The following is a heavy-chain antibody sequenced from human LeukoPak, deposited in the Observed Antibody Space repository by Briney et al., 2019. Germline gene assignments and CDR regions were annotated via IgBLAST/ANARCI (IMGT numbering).Heavy chain of an antibody. CDR1: GFTFSSYA. CDR3: VKHYSTIPAAANPLFDY. V-gene: IGHV3-23*01. Sequence: GGSLRLPCAASGFTFSSYAVTWVGQAPGEGLDGVSGITGSGDTTFYPASVKGRFTISRDNSKNTLYLQMHSLRAEETPVYYCVKHYSTIPAAANPLFDYWGQGALVTVSS. D-gene: IGHD6-13*01. CDR2: ITGSGDTT. J-gene: IGHJ4*02.